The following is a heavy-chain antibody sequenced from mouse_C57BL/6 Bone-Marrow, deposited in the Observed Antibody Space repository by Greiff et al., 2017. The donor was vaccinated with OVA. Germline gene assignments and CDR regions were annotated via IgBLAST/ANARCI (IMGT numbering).Heavy chain of an antibody. Sequence: VQLQQPGAELVKPGASVKMSCTASGYTFTSYWITWVKQRPGQGLEWIGDISPGSGSTNYNEKFKSKATLTVDTSSSTAYMQLSSLTSEDSAVYYCARWGRRPLAYWGQGTLVTVSA. D-gene: IGHD1-1*01. V-gene: IGHV1-55*01. CDR2: ISPGSGST. CDR3: ARWGRRPLAY. J-gene: IGHJ3*01. CDR1: GYTFTSYW.